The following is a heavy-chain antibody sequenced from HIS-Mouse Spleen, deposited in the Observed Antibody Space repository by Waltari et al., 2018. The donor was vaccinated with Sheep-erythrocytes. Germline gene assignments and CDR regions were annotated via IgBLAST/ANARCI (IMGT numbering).Heavy chain of an antibody. V-gene: IGHV3-21*01. J-gene: IGHJ4*02. CDR1: GFTFSSYR. CDR3: AREPPYSSSWYFDY. Sequence: EVQLVESGGGLVKPGGSLRLSCAASGFTFSSYRMNWVRQAPGKGLEWVSSISSSSSYIYYADSVKGRFTISRDNAKNSLYLQMNSLRAEDTAVYYCAREPPYSSSWYFDYWGQGTLVTVSS. CDR2: ISSSSSYI. D-gene: IGHD6-13*01.